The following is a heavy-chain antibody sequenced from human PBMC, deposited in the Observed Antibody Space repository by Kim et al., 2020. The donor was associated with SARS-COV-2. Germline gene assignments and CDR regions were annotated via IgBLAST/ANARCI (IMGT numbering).Heavy chain of an antibody. J-gene: IGHJ3*02. Sequence: SETLSLTCSVSGDSISSPSYYWSWIRQRPGKGLEWIGYIYYGGSTSYNPSLKSRIAISIDTSKNHFSLELTSVTAADTAVYFCARDRASITLDAFDIWG. CDR2: IYYGGST. CDR1: GDSISSPSYY. V-gene: IGHV4-31*03. CDR3: ARDRASITLDAFDI.